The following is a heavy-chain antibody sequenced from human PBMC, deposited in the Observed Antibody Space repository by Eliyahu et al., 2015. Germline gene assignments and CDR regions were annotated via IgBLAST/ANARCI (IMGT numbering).Heavy chain of an antibody. D-gene: IGHD6-13*01. CDR2: IYHSGGT. Sequence: QVQLQESGPGLVKPSETLSLTCAVSGYSISSGYYWGWIRQPPGKGLEWIGGIYHSGGTHYHPSLKSRVTISVDTSKNQFSLKLSSVTAADTAVYYCARDLKDIAAAGDWFDPWGQGTLVTVSS. J-gene: IGHJ5*02. CDR3: ARDLKDIAAAGDWFDP. CDR1: GYSISSGYY. V-gene: IGHV4-38-2*02.